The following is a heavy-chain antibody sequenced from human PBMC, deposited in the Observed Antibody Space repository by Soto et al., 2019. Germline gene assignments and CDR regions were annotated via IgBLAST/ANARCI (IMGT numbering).Heavy chain of an antibody. CDR2: ISTTSSTI. CDR3: ARYDYGGNSDYFDY. D-gene: IGHD4-17*01. Sequence: PGGSLRLSCAASGFTFSSYSMNWVRQAPGKGLEWVSYISTTSSTIYYADSVKGRFTISRDNAKNSLYLQMNSLRDEGTAVYYCARYDYGGNSDYFDYWGQGTLVTVSS. V-gene: IGHV3-48*02. CDR1: GFTFSSYS. J-gene: IGHJ4*02.